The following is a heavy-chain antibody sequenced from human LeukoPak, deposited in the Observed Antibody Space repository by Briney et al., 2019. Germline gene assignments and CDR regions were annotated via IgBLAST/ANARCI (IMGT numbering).Heavy chain of an antibody. D-gene: IGHD3-22*01. CDR2: IIPIFGTA. J-gene: IGHJ5*02. CDR3: ARVSDYYDSSGYGFDP. V-gene: IGHV1-69*05. Sequence: SVKVSCKASGGTLSSYAISWVRQAPGQGLEWMGRIIPIFGTANYAQKFQGRVTITTDESTSTAYMELSSLRSEDTAVYYCARVSDYYDSSGYGFDPWGQGTLVTVSS. CDR1: GGTLSSYA.